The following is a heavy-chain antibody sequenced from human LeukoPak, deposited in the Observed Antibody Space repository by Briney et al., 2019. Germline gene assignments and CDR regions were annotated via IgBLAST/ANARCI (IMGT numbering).Heavy chain of an antibody. J-gene: IGHJ4*02. Sequence: PGGSLRLSCAASGFTFSGSAMHWVRQASGKGLEWVGRIRSKANSYATAYAASVKGRFTISRDDSKNTAYLQMNSLKTEDTAVYYCARDHSSGHFDFWGQGTLVTVSS. CDR2: IRSKANSYAT. V-gene: IGHV3-73*01. CDR3: ARDHSSGHFDF. CDR1: GFTFSGSA. D-gene: IGHD6-19*01.